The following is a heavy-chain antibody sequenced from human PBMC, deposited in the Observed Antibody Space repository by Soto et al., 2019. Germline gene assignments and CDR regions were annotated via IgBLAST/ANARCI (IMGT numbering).Heavy chain of an antibody. CDR3: ARVSGSYYYGMDV. CDR1: GGSLSSSNW. J-gene: IGHJ6*02. V-gene: IGHV4-4*02. Sequence: SETLSLSCAVSGGSLSSSNWWGWVRPPPGKGLEWIGEIYHSGSTNYNPSLKSRVTISVDKSKNQFSLKLSSVTAADTAVYYCARVSGSYYYGMDVWGQGITVTVSS. CDR2: IYHSGST. D-gene: IGHD1-26*01.